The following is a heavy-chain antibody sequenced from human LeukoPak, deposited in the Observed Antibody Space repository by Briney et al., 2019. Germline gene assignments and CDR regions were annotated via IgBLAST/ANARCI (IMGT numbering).Heavy chain of an antibody. CDR3: ARSSLRSGSYPNAFDI. Sequence: GASVKVSCKASGGTFSSYAISWVRQAPGQGLEWMGGIIPIFGTANYAQKFQGRVTITADESTSTAYMELSSLRSEDTAVYYCARSSLRSGSYPNAFDIWGQGTMVTVSS. J-gene: IGHJ3*02. CDR1: GGTFSSYA. CDR2: IIPIFGTA. V-gene: IGHV1-69*13. D-gene: IGHD1-26*01.